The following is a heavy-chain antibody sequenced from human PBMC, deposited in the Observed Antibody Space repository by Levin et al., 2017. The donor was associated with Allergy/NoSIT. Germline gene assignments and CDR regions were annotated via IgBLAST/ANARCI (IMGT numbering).Heavy chain of an antibody. J-gene: IGHJ4*02. V-gene: IGHV3-21*01. Sequence: GESLKISCAASGFTFSSYSMNWVRQAPGKGLEWVSSISSSISYIYYADSVKGRFTISRDNAKNSLYLQMNSLRAEDTAVYYCARAGYTSRLTGYYNYVDYWGQGTLVTVSS. CDR1: GFTFSSYS. CDR2: ISSSISYI. CDR3: ARAGYTSRLTGYYNYVDY. D-gene: IGHD3-9*01.